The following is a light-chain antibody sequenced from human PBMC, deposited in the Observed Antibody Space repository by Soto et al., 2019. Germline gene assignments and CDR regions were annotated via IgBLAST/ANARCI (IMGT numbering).Light chain of an antibody. CDR2: TTS. V-gene: IGKV1-5*03. CDR1: QSIDNW. Sequence: DIQMTPSPSTLSASVGDRVTITCRASQSIDNWLAWYKEKPGKAPKLLIYTTSTLASVVPSRFSGSASGTEFTLTISILQPDDFESYYCQQYYTMYTCGRGTRLEI. CDR3: QQYYTMYT. J-gene: IGKJ2*01.